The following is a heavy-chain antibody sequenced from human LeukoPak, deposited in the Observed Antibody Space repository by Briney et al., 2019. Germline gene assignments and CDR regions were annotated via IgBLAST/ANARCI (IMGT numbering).Heavy chain of an antibody. J-gene: IGHJ4*02. CDR2: ISYDGSNK. CDR3: ASMTTVTPFHYETDY. D-gene: IGHD4-4*01. V-gene: IGHV3-30-3*01. Sequence: GGSLRLSCAASGFTFSSYAMHWVRQAPGKGLEGVAVISYDGSNKYYADSVKGRFTISRDNSKNKLYLQMNSLRAEDTAVYYCASMTTVTPFHYETDYWGQGTLVTVSS. CDR1: GFTFSSYA.